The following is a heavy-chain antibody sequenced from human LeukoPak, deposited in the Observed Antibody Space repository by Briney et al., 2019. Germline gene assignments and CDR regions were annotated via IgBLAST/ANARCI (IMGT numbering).Heavy chain of an antibody. Sequence: KSSEALSLTCTVSGGSISSSSYYWGWIRQPPGKGLEWIGSIYYSGSTYYNPSLKSRVTISVDTSKNQFSLKLSSVTAADTAVYYCARDSREWLFPYYYYYMDVWGKGTTVTVCS. CDR2: IYYSGST. J-gene: IGHJ6*03. CDR1: GGSISSSSYY. CDR3: ARDSREWLFPYYYYYMDV. V-gene: IGHV4-39*07. D-gene: IGHD3-3*01.